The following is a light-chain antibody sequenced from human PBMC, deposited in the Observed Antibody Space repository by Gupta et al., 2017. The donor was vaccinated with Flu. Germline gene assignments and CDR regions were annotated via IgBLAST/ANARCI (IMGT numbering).Light chain of an antibody. CDR3: QQYGSPLT. CDR2: GAS. V-gene: IGKV3-20*01. J-gene: IGKJ4*01. Sequence: SPGTLSLSPGERATLSCRASQSVSSSYLAWYQQKPGQAPRLLIYGASSRATGIPDRFSGSGSGTDFTLTISRLEPEDFAVYYCQQYGSPLTFGGGTKVEIK. CDR1: QSVSSSY.